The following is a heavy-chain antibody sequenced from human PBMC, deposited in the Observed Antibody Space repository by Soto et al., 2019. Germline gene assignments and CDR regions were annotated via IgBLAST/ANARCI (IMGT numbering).Heavy chain of an antibody. J-gene: IGHJ5*02. V-gene: IGHV1-2*02. Sequence: QIQLVQSGAEVKKPGASVKVSCRASGYTFTGYYLHWVRQAPGQGLEWMGWVNPISGDTNYAQKFQDSVIMPRDRTNTTVHMEVSRLRSDDTAVYYCAREEGLRITIDRGMWFIPWGQGTLITGSS. D-gene: IGHD2-15*01. CDR3: AREEGLRITIDRGMWFIP. CDR1: GYTFTGYY. CDR2: VNPISGDT.